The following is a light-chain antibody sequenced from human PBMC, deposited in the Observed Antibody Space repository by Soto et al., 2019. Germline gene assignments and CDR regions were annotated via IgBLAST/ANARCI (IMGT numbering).Light chain of an antibody. J-gene: IGLJ2*01. CDR2: DVS. Sequence: QSVRTQPASVSVSPGQSITISCTGTSSDIGGYNYVSWYQQHPGKAPKLMIYDVSNRPSGVSNRFSGSKSGNTASLTISGLQAEDGADYYCSSYTSSSTLVVFGGGTKVTVL. V-gene: IGLV2-14*01. CDR3: SSYTSSSTLVV. CDR1: SSDIGGYNY.